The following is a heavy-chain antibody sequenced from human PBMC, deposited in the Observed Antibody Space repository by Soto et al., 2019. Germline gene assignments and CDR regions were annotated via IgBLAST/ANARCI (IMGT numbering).Heavy chain of an antibody. V-gene: IGHV3-49*03. CDR1: GFTFGDYA. Sequence: GGSLRLSCTASGFTFGDYAMSWFRQAPGKGLEWVGFIRSKAYGGTTEYAASVKGRFTISRDDSKSIAYLQMNSLKTEDTAVYYCTSYPPSKFGGVIVLVGFDYWGQGTLVTVSS. CDR2: IRSKAYGGTT. J-gene: IGHJ4*02. CDR3: TSYPPSKFGGVIVLVGFDY. D-gene: IGHD3-16*02.